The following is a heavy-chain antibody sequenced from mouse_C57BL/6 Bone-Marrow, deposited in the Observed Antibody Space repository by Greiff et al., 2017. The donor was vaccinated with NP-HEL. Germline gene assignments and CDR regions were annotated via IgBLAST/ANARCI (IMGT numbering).Heavy chain of an antibody. CDR1: GYTFTSYG. V-gene: IGHV1-81*01. CDR3: ARRKNDYYGSSYDD. Sequence: QVQLQQSGAELARPGASVKLSCKASGYTFTSYGISWVKQRTGQGLEWIGEIYPRSGNTYYNEKFKGKATLTADKSSSTAYMELRSLTSEDAAVYFCARRKNDYYGSSYDDWGQGTTLTVSS. D-gene: IGHD1-1*01. J-gene: IGHJ2*01. CDR2: IYPRSGNT.